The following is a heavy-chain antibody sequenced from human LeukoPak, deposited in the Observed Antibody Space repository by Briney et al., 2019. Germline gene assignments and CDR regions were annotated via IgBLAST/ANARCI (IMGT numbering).Heavy chain of an antibody. J-gene: IGHJ4*02. D-gene: IGHD6-13*01. CDR2: ICPGDSDT. V-gene: IGHV5-51*01. CDR3: ARHGPSSWFHIDY. Sequence: GESLKISCKGSGYSFTSYWIGWVRQMPGKGLEWMGIICPGDSDTRYSPSFQGQVTISADKSISTAYLQWGSLKASDTAMYYCARHGPSSWFHIDYWGQGTLVTVSS. CDR1: GYSFTSYW.